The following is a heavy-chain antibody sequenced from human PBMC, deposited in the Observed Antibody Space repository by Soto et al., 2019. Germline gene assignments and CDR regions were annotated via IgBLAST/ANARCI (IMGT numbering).Heavy chain of an antibody. CDR1: GFTFGYYW. Sequence: EMQLVESGGGLVQPGGSLRLSCAGSGFTFGYYWMSWVRQAPGKGLEWVATIKQDGSETHYVDSVKGRFIIYRDNAKNTHYLQIISLRAQDTAVYYCIIPLHSEVFDYWGQGKLVTVAS. D-gene: IGHD2-21*01. CDR3: IIPLHSEVFDY. V-gene: IGHV3-7*01. CDR2: IKQDGSET. J-gene: IGHJ4*01.